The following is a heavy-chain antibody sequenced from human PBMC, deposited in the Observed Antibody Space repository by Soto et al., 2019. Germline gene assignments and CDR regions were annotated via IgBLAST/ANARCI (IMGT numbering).Heavy chain of an antibody. Sequence: LRLSCAASGFTFSSYAMSWVRQAPGKGLEWVSAISGSGGSTYYADSVKGRFTISRDNSKNTLYLQMNSLRAEDTAVYYCAKYIVGARSGFDYWGQGTLVTVSS. V-gene: IGHV3-23*01. CDR3: AKYIVGARSGFDY. D-gene: IGHD1-26*01. CDR1: GFTFSSYA. J-gene: IGHJ4*02. CDR2: ISGSGGST.